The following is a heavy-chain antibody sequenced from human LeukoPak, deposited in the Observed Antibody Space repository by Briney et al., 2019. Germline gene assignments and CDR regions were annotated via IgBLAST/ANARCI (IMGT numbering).Heavy chain of an antibody. D-gene: IGHD3-9*01. CDR2: INHSGST. CDR3: ARGPRYYYQH. CDR1: GGSLSGYY. Sequence: SETLSLTCAVYGGSLSGYYWSWIRQPPGKGLEWIGEINHSGSTNYNPSLKSRVTISVDTSKNQFSLKLSSVTAADTAVYYCARGPRYYYQHWGQGTLVTVSS. J-gene: IGHJ1*01. V-gene: IGHV4-34*01.